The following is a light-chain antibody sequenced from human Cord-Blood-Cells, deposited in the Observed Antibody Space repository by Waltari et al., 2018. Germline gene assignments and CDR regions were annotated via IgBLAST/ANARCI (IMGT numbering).Light chain of an antibody. CDR1: QSISSL. CDR3: QQYNSYS. J-gene: IGKJ3*01. CDR2: KAS. V-gene: IGKV1-5*03. Sequence: DIQMTQSPSTLSASVGDRVTITCRASQSISSLLAWYQQKPGKAPKLLIYKASSLESGVPSRFSGSGSGTEFTLTISSLQPDDFATYYCQQYNSYSFGPGTKVDIK.